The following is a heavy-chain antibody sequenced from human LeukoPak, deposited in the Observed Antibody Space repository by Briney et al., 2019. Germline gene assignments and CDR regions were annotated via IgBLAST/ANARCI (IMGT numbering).Heavy chain of an antibody. CDR1: GYTFTSYG. CDR3: ARDIIVVVPAAILAYGMDV. D-gene: IGHD2-2*01. V-gene: IGHV1-46*01. CDR2: INPSGGST. J-gene: IGHJ6*02. Sequence: EASVKVSCKASGYTFTSYGISWVRQAPGQGLEWMGIINPSGGSTSYAQKFQGRVTMTRDTSTSTVYMELSSLRSEDTAVYYCARDIIVVVPAAILAYGMDVWGQGTTVTVSS.